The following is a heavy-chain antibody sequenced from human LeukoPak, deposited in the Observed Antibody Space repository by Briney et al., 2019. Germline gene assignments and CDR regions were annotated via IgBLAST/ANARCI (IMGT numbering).Heavy chain of an antibody. J-gene: IGHJ4*02. V-gene: IGHV3-72*01. CDR3: ARHMESSGWLDY. CDR1: GFTFSDHY. D-gene: IGHD6-19*01. Sequence: PGGSLRLSCAASGFTFSDHYMDWVRQAPGKGLEWVGRTRKKVNSYTTEYAASVKGRFTISRDDSKNSLYLQMNSLRAEDTAVYYCARHMESSGWLDYWGQGTLVTVSS. CDR2: TRKKVNSYTT.